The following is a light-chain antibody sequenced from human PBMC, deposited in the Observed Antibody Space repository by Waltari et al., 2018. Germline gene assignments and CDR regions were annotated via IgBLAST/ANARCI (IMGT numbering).Light chain of an antibody. Sequence: EIVMTQSPATLSVSPGERATLYFRASQSVSSNLAWYQQKPGQAPRLLIYGASTRATGIPARFSGSGSGTEFTLTISSLQSEDFAVYYCQQYNNWPPYTFGQGTKLEIK. J-gene: IGKJ2*01. CDR1: QSVSSN. CDR2: GAS. CDR3: QQYNNWPPYT. V-gene: IGKV3-15*01.